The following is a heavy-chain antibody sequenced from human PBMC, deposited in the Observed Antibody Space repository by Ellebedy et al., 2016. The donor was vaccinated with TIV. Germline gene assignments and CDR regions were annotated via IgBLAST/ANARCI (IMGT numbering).Heavy chain of an antibody. CDR2: INHSGST. V-gene: IGHV4-34*01. D-gene: IGHD2-15*01. Sequence: SETLSLTCAVYGGSFSGYYWSWIRQPPGKGLEWIGEINHSGSTNYNPSLKSRVTISVDTSKNQFSLKLSSVTAADTAVYYCARLGYCSGGSCMTGVDYWGQGTLVTVSS. CDR3: ARLGYCSGGSCMTGVDY. CDR1: GGSFSGYY. J-gene: IGHJ4*02.